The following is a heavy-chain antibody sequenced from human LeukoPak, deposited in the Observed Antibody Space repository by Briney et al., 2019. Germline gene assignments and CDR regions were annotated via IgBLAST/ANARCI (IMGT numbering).Heavy chain of an antibody. J-gene: IGHJ5*02. Sequence: AETLSLTCAVYGGSFSGYYWSWIRQPPGKGLEWIGEINHSESTNYNPSLKSRVTISVDTSKNQFSLKLSSVTAADTAVYYCARGWRYYGSGSYCWFDPWGQGTLVTVSS. CDR1: GGSFSGYY. CDR2: INHSEST. CDR3: ARGWRYYGSGSYCWFDP. D-gene: IGHD3-10*01. V-gene: IGHV4-34*01.